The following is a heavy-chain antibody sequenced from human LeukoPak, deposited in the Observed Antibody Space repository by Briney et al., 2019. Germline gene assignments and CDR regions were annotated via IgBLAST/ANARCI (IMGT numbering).Heavy chain of an antibody. CDR2: MNPNSGDT. J-gene: IGHJ4*02. D-gene: IGHD3-22*01. CDR3: ARLDLEYDSSGYYGY. V-gene: IGHV1-8*01. Sequence: ASVKVSCKASGYTFANYDINWVRQATGQGLEWMGWMNPNSGDTGYVQKFQGRVSMTRSTSINTAYMELSSLRSEDTAVYYCARLDLEYDSSGYYGYWGQGTLVTVSS. CDR1: GYTFANYD.